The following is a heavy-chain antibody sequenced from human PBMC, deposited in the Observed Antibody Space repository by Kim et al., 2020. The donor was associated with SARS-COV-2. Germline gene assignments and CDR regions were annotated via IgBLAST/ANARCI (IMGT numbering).Heavy chain of an antibody. CDR2: INHSGST. V-gene: IGHV4-34*01. D-gene: IGHD3-3*01. Sequence: SETLSLTCAVYGGSFSGYYWSWIRQPPGKGLEWIGEINHSGSTNYNPSLKSRVTISVDTSKNQFSLKLSSVTAADTAVYYCALYSPVYYFDYWGQGTLVTVSS. CDR3: ALYSPVYYFDY. J-gene: IGHJ4*02. CDR1: GGSFSGYY.